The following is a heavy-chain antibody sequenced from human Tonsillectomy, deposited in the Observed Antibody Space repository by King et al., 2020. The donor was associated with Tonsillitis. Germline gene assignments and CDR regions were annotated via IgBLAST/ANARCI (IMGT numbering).Heavy chain of an antibody. CDR2: ISAYDNNR. J-gene: IGHJ5*02. V-gene: IGHV1-18*04. CDR1: GYTFSSYS. Sequence: QLVQSGAEVRKPGASVKVSCKASGYTFSSYSVTWVRQAPGQGVEWMGWISAYDNNRKYAQKFQGRVTMTTHTSTSTAYMELRGLRSDDTAMYYCARTADGSSVWHDVGRSCLDPWGQGTLVTVSS. D-gene: IGHD6-19*01. CDR3: ARTADGSSVWHDVGRSCLDP.